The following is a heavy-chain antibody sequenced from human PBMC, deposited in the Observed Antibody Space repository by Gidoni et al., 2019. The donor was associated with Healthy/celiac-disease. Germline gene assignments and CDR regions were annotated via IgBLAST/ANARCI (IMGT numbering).Heavy chain of an antibody. J-gene: IGHJ3*02. V-gene: IGHV4-39*01. D-gene: IGHD5-18*01. Sequence: QLQLQESGPGLVKPSETLSLTCTVSGGSISSSSYYWGWIRQPPGKGLEWIGSIYYSGSTYYNPSLKSRVTISVDTSKNQFSLKLSSVTAADTAVYYCARPARDTDAFDIWGQGTMVTVSS. CDR1: GGSISSSSYY. CDR2: IYYSGST. CDR3: ARPARDTDAFDI.